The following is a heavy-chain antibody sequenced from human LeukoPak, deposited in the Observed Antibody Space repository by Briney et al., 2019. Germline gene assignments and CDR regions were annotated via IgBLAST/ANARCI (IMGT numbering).Heavy chain of an antibody. CDR2: IRSKANSYAT. D-gene: IGHD6-19*01. J-gene: IGHJ4*02. V-gene: IGHV3-73*01. Sequence: GGSLRLSCAASGFTFSGSAMHWVRQASGKGLEWVGRIRSKANSYATAYAASVKGRFTISRDDSKNTAYLQMNSLKTEDTAVYCCISVGGIAVAGTFSTSFDYWGQGTLVTVSS. CDR3: ISVGGIAVAGTFSTSFDY. CDR1: GFTFSGSA.